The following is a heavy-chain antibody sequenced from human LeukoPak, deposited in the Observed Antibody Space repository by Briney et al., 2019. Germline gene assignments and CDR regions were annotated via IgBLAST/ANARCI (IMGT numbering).Heavy chain of an antibody. CDR1: GGSFSDYY. CDR2: INHSGST. J-gene: IGHJ4*02. D-gene: IGHD3-22*01. CDR3: AREGTIYDSSGYNLDY. V-gene: IGHV4-34*01. Sequence: PSETLSLTCATYGGSFSDYYWSWIRQPPGKGLEWIGEINHSGSTNYNPSLKSRVTISVDTSKNQFSLKLSSVTAADTAVYYCAREGTIYDSSGYNLDYWGQGTLVTVSS.